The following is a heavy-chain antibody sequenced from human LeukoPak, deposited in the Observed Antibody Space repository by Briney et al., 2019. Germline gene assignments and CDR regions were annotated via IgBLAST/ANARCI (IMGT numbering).Heavy chain of an antibody. CDR1: GFTFSSYW. Sequence: TGGSLRLSCAASGFTFSSYWMSWVRQAPGKGLEWVANIKQDGSEKYYVDSVKGRFTISRDNAKNSLYLQMNSLRAEDTAVYYCAREVLGYYDSSGYYPTYDAFDIWGQGTMVTVSS. V-gene: IGHV3-7*01. CDR2: IKQDGSEK. J-gene: IGHJ3*02. D-gene: IGHD3-22*01. CDR3: AREVLGYYDSSGYYPTYDAFDI.